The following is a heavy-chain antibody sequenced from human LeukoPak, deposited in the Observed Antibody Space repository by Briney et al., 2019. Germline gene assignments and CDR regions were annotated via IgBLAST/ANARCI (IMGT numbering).Heavy chain of an antibody. Sequence: SETLSLTCAVYGGSFSGYYWSWIHQPPGKGLEWIGEINHSGSTNYNPSLKSRVTISVDTSKNQFSLKLSSVTAADTAVYYCARSRRHYITMIVVANNWFDPWGQGTLVTVSS. CDR3: ARSRRHYITMIVVANNWFDP. V-gene: IGHV4-34*01. D-gene: IGHD3-22*01. CDR1: GGSFSGYY. J-gene: IGHJ5*02. CDR2: INHSGST.